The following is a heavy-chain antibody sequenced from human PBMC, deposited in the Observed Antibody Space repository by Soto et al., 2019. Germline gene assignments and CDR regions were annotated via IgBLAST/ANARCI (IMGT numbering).Heavy chain of an antibody. J-gene: IGHJ6*02. V-gene: IGHV1-69*06. D-gene: IGHD2-21*01. Sequence: QEELVQSGAEVKKPGSSVNVSCRTSEGTFASYSITWLRQAPGQRLEWMGEIIPLMRTVNYAQKFQDRVTITGDRSTSTVYMALSSLRPDDTAVYYCARDPVDLFGYLDVWGQGTPVTVSS. CDR1: EGTFASYS. CDR3: ARDPVDLFGYLDV. CDR2: IIPLMRTV.